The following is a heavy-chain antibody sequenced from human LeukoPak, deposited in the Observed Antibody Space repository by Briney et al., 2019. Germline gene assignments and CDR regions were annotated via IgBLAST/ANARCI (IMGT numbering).Heavy chain of an antibody. J-gene: IGHJ5*02. CDR3: ARGGGSGYDFWSGYRGGYNWFDP. Sequence: SETLSLTCIVSGGSISNYYWSWIRQPPGKGLEWIGYIYYSGSTGGSTNYNPSLKSRVTISVDTSKNQFSLKLSSVTAADTAVYYCARGGGSGYDFWSGYRGGYNWFDPWGQGTLVTVSS. CDR2: IYYSGSTGGST. V-gene: IGHV4-59*12. CDR1: GGSISNYY. D-gene: IGHD3-3*01.